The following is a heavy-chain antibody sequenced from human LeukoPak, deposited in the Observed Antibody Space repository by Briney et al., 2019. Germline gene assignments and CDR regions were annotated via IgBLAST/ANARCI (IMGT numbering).Heavy chain of an antibody. V-gene: IGHV1-18*04. D-gene: IGHD6-6*01. CDR2: ISTYNGNT. CDR3: AISEYSSSPFDY. J-gene: IGHJ4*02. CDR1: GYTFTSYG. Sequence: ASVKVSCKASGYTFTSYGISWVRQAPGQGLEWMGWISTYNGNTDYAQKLQGRLTMTTDTSTSTAYMELSSLRSEDTAVYYCAISEYSSSPFDYWGQGTLVTVSS.